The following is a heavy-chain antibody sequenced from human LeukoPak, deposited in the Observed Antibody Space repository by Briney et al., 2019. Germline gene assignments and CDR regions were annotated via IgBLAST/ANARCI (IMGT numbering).Heavy chain of an antibody. Sequence: SETLSLTCAVYGGSFSGYQWSWIRQPPGKGLEWIGEINQSGSTNYNPSLKSRVTMSVDTSKTQFSLKLNSVTAADTAMYYCARGRSSYLYIAATTKYFDYWGQGTLVTVSS. CDR3: ARGRSSYLYIAATTKYFDY. J-gene: IGHJ4*02. CDR2: INQSGST. CDR1: GGSFSGYQ. V-gene: IGHV4-34*01. D-gene: IGHD5-12*01.